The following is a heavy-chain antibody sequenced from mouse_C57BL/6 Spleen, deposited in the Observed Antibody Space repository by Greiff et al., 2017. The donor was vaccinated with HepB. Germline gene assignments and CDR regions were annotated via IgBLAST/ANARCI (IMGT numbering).Heavy chain of an antibody. J-gene: IGHJ1*03. V-gene: IGHV1-80*01. CDR3: ARDLYYYGSSWYFDV. D-gene: IGHD1-1*01. CDR2: IYPGDGDT. CDR1: GYAFSSYW. Sequence: VQLQESGAELVKPGASVKISCKASGYAFSSYWMNWVKQRPGKGLEWIGQIYPGDGDTNYNGKFKGKATLTADKSSSTAYMQLSSLTSEDSAVYFCARDLYYYGSSWYFDVWGTGTTVTVSS.